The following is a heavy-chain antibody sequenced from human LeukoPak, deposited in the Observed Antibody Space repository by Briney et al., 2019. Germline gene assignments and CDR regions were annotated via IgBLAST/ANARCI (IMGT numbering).Heavy chain of an antibody. CDR2: ISSSSSTI. V-gene: IGHV3-48*04. J-gene: IGHJ1*01. CDR3: ATGVTTDFQH. CDR1: GFTFSSYS. D-gene: IGHD4-17*01. Sequence: GGSLRLSCAASGFTFSSYSMNWVRQAPGKGLEWVSYISSSSSTIYYADSVKGRFTISRDNAKNSLYLQMNSLRAEDTAVYYCATGVTTDFQHWGQGTLVTVSS.